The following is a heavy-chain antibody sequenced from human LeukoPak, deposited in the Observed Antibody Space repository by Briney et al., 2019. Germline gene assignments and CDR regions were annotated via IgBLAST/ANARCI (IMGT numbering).Heavy chain of an antibody. Sequence: GGSLRLSCAASGFTFSDYYMSWIRQAPGKGLEWVSAISGSGGSTYYADSVKGRFTISRDNSKNMLYLQMNSLRAEDTAVYYCAKDESVDRAVIKKVGMAFDIWGQGTMVTVSS. CDR3: AKDESVDRAVIKKVGMAFDI. V-gene: IGHV3-23*01. J-gene: IGHJ3*02. CDR1: GFTFSDYY. D-gene: IGHD3-10*01. CDR2: ISGSGGST.